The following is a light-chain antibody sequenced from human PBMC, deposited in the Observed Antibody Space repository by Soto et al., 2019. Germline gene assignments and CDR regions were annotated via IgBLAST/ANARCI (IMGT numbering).Light chain of an antibody. V-gene: IGKV1-5*01. J-gene: IGKJ1*01. Sequence: DIQMTQSPSTLSASVGDRVTITCRASQSIRTWLAWYQQKPGKAPKLLIYDASSLKSGVPSRFSGGESGTEFTLTISSLQPDDFTTYYCQQYNTNPWTFGQGTKVDIK. CDR2: DAS. CDR3: QQYNTNPWT. CDR1: QSIRTW.